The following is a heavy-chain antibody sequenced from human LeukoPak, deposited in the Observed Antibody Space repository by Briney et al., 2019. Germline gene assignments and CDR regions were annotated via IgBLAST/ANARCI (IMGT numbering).Heavy chain of an antibody. CDR3: AKGRKGFYAFDI. D-gene: IGHD2/OR15-2a*01. J-gene: IGHJ3*02. Sequence: GGSLRLSCAASKFSFSSYWMHWVRQAPGKGLVRVSRINSDGSRTNYADSVKGRFTISRDNAKNTLYLEMSSLRAEDTAVYYCAKGRKGFYAFDIWGQGAMVTVPS. CDR1: KFSFSSYW. CDR2: INSDGSRT. V-gene: IGHV3-74*01.